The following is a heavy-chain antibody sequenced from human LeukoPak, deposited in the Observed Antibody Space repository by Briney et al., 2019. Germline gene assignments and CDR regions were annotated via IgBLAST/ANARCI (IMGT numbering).Heavy chain of an antibody. D-gene: IGHD4-17*01. CDR3: ARYDDYGSPRVDC. Sequence: GESLKISCKGSGYSFTSYWIGWVRQMPGKGLEWMGIIYAGDSDTRYSPSFQGQVTISADKSINTAYLQWNSLKASDTAMYYCARYDDYGSPRVDCWGQGTLVTVSS. CDR1: GYSFTSYW. CDR2: IYAGDSDT. V-gene: IGHV5-51*01. J-gene: IGHJ4*02.